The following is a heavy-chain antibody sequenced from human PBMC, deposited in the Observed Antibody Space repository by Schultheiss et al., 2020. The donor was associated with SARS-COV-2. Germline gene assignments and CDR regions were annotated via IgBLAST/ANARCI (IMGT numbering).Heavy chain of an antibody. Sequence: GGSLRLSCAASGFTFSDYYMSWIRQAPGKGLEWVSYISSSGSTIYYADSVKGRFTISRDNSKNTLYLQMNSLRAEDTAVYYCARDRTPTVTLPFDPWGQGTLVTVSS. V-gene: IGHV3-11*01. CDR1: GFTFSDYY. D-gene: IGHD4-17*01. CDR3: ARDRTPTVTLPFDP. CDR2: ISSSGSTI. J-gene: IGHJ5*02.